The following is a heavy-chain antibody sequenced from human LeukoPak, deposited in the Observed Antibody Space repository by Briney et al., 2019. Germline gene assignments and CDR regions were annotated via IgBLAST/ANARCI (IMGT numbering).Heavy chain of an antibody. V-gene: IGHV3-21*01. CDR1: GFTFSSYS. Sequence: GGSLRLSCAASGFTFSSYSMNWVRQAPGEGLEWVSSISSSSSYIYYADSVKGRSTISRDNAKNSLYLQMNSLRAEDTAVYYCARDLANQLDDYWGQGTLVTVSS. J-gene: IGHJ4*02. D-gene: IGHD2-2*01. CDR2: ISSSSSYI. CDR3: ARDLANQLDDY.